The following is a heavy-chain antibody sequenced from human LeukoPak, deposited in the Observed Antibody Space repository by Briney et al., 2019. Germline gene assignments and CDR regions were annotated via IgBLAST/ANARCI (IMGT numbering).Heavy chain of an antibody. CDR1: GGSISSYY. J-gene: IGHJ4*02. Sequence: SETLSLTCTVPGGSISSYYWSWIRQPAGKGLEWIGRIYTSGSTNYNPSLKSRVTMSVDTSKNQFSLKLSSVTAADTAVYYCARVQVWSGYYDYWGQGTLVTVSS. D-gene: IGHD3-3*01. CDR2: IYTSGST. V-gene: IGHV4-4*07. CDR3: ARVQVWSGYYDY.